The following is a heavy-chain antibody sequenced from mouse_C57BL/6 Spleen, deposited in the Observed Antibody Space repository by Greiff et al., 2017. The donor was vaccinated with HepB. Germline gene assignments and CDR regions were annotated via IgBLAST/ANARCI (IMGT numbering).Heavy chain of an antibody. CDR2: IYPGDGDT. CDR3: ARSGKLGLDY. Sequence: VKLMESGAELVKPGASVKISCKASGYAFSSYWMNWVKQRPGKGLEWIGQIYPGDGDTNYNGKFKGKATLTADKSSSTAYMQLSSLTSEDSAVYFCARSGKLGLDYWGQGTTLTVSS. D-gene: IGHD4-1*01. V-gene: IGHV1-80*01. CDR1: GYAFSSYW. J-gene: IGHJ2*01.